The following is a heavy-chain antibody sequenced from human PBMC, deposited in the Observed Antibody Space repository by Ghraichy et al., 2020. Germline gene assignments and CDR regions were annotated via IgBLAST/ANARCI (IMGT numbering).Heavy chain of an antibody. D-gene: IGHD6-6*01. CDR2: INYSGST. J-gene: IGHJ1*01. Sequence: SQTLSLTCTVYGGSFTDFYWAWIRQPPGKGLEWIGEINYSGSTNYNRSLKSRVTISVDTTKSQFSLKLSSVTAADTAVYYCARAYASSSGRFFQQWGQGTLVTVSS. CDR1: GGSFTDFY. V-gene: IGHV4-34*01. CDR3: ARAYASSSGRFFQQ.